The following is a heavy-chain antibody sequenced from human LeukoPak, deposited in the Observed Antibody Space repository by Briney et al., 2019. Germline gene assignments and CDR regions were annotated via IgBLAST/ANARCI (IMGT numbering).Heavy chain of an antibody. CDR2: IKQDGSGQ. Sequence: GGSLRLSCAASGLTFRNFWMCWVRQAPGKGLEWAATIKQDGSGQYYVDPVKGRFTISRDNAQNSLYLQMNNLRAKDTAVYYCARSYRHSIDYWGQGTLVTVSS. V-gene: IGHV3-7*01. D-gene: IGHD3-10*01. J-gene: IGHJ4*02. CDR1: GLTFRNFW. CDR3: ARSYRHSIDY.